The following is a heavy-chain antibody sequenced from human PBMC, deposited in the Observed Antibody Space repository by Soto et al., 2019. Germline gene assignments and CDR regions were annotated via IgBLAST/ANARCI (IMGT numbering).Heavy chain of an antibody. CDR3: ARFVLGTRRPGAMDF. J-gene: IGHJ6*02. Sequence: ASVKVSCKASGYIFTGYHIHWVRQAPGRGLEWMGWINPNSGDTEYAQNFQGRVTMTRDTSFNLVYMEMSGLMSDDTAVYYCARFVLGTRRPGAMDFWGPGTIVTGS. CDR2: INPNSGDT. CDR1: GYIFTGYH. V-gene: IGHV1-2*02. D-gene: IGHD2-8*02.